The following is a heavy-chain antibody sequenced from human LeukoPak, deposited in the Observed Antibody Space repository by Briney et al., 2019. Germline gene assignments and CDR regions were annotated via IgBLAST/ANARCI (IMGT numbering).Heavy chain of an antibody. CDR1: GYTFTSYA. Sequence: ASAKVSCKASGYTFTSYAMNWVRQAPGQGLEWMGWINTNTGNPTYAQGFTGRFVFSLDTSVSTAYLQISSLKAEDTAVYYCARDDYYYDSSGHGYFDYWGQGTLVTVSS. V-gene: IGHV7-4-1*02. D-gene: IGHD3-22*01. J-gene: IGHJ4*02. CDR3: ARDDYYYDSSGHGYFDY. CDR2: INTNTGNP.